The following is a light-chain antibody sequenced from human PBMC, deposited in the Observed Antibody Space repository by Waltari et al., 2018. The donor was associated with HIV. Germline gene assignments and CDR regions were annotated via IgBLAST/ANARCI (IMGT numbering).Light chain of an antibody. CDR1: SANMGAPYD. J-gene: IGLJ3*02. Sequence: QSVLTQPPSVSGAPGRSVIITCTGHSANMGAPYDVHCYQQLQGAAPKFLISVSTNRPSAVRDRLSVSKSGTSASLAITGLQAGDEADYYCQSYDSSLGASVFGGGTKLTVL. CDR3: QSYDSSLGASV. V-gene: IGLV1-40*01. CDR2: VST.